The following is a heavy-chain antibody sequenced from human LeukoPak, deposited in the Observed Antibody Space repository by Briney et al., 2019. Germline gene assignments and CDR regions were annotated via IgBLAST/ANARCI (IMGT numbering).Heavy chain of an antibody. CDR2: IYYSGST. CDR3: ARLRLFSYYDSSGFPDY. D-gene: IGHD3-22*01. Sequence: SETLSLTCTVSGGSISSYYWSWIRQPPGKGLEWVGYIYYSGSTNYNPSLKSRVTISVDTSKNQFSLKLSSVTAADTAVYYCARLRLFSYYDSSGFPDYWGQGTLVTVSS. CDR1: GGSISSYY. V-gene: IGHV4-59*08. J-gene: IGHJ4*02.